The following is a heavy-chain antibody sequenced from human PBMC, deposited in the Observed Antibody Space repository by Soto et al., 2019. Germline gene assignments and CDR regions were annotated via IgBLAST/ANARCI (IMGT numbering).Heavy chain of an antibody. D-gene: IGHD6-13*01. J-gene: IGHJ6*01. V-gene: IGHV3-30*18. CDR3: AKDRQQLEVGYDGMDV. Sequence: QVQLVESGGGVVQPGRSLRLSCAASGFTFSSYGMHWVRQAPGKGLEWVAVISYDGSNKYYADSVKGRFTISRDNSKNTLYLQMNSLRAEDTAVYYCAKDRQQLEVGYDGMDVW. CDR2: ISYDGSNK. CDR1: GFTFSSYG.